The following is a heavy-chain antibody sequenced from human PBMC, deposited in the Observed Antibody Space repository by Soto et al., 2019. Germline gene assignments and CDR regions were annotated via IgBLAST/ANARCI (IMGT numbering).Heavy chain of an antibody. V-gene: IGHV4-34*01. CDR1: GGSFSGYY. CDR2: INHSGST. CDR3: ARVRYYLTMTIDY. D-gene: IGHD3-22*01. J-gene: IGHJ4*02. Sequence: SETLSLTCAVYGGSFSGYYWIWIRQPPGKGLEWIGEINHSGSTNYNPSLKSRVTISVDTSKNQFSLKLSSVTAADTAVYYCARVRYYLTMTIDYWGQGTLVTVSS.